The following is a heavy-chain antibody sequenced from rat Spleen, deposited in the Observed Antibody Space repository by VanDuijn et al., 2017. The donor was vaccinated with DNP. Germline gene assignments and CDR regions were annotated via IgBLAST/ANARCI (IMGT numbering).Heavy chain of an antibody. CDR3: VTHPSWFGY. J-gene: IGHJ3*01. CDR2: ISYDSSRT. CDR1: GSTFSDYN. Sequence: EVQLVESGGGLVQPGRSLKLSCAASGSTFSDYNMAWVRQAPKKGLEWVATISYDSSRTNYRDSVKGRFTISRDNAKRTQYLQMDSLRSEDTATYYCVTHPSWFGYWGPGTLVTVSS. V-gene: IGHV5-7*01.